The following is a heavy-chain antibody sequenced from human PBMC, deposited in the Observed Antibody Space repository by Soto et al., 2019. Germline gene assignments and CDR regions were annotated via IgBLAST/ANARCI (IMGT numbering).Heavy chain of an antibody. D-gene: IGHD5-12*01. CDR2: ISHSGTYI. CDR1: GFTFSHYT. Sequence: GGSLRRSCAASGFTFSHYTMNWVRQAPGKGLEWVSSISHSGTYIYYADSLKGRFTISRDNAKNSLYLHMNNLRAEDTAVYYCATLLVEMATTLLDCWGQGTLVTVS. CDR3: ATLLVEMATTLLDC. V-gene: IGHV3-21*01. J-gene: IGHJ4*02.